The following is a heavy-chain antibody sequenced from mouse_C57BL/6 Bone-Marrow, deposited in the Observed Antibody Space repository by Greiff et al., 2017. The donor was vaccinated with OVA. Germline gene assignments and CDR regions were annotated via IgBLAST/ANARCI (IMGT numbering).Heavy chain of an antibody. CDR3: ARWITAVWYFDV. V-gene: IGHV1-81*01. D-gene: IGHD1-1*01. CDR2: IYPRSGNT. CDR1: GYTFTSYG. J-gene: IGHJ1*03. Sequence: QVQLQQSGAELARPGASVKLSCKASGYTFTSYGISWVKQRTGQGLEWIGEIYPRSGNTYYNEKFKGKATLTAEKSSSTAYMELRSLTSEDSAVYFCARWITAVWYFDVWGTGTTVTVSS.